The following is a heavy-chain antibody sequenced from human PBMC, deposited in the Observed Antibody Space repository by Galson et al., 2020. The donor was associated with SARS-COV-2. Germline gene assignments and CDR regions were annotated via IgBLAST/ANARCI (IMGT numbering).Heavy chain of an antibody. V-gene: IGHV4-34*01. CDR1: GGSFSGYY. D-gene: IGHD6-19*01. J-gene: IGHJ1*01. CDR3: ARGSPYSYSSGWYRH. CDR2: INHSGST. Sequence: SETLSLTCAVYGGSFSGYYWSWIRQPPGKGLEWIGEINHSGSTNYNPSLKSRVTISVDTSKNQFSLKLSSVTAADTAVYYCARGSPYSYSSGWYRHWGQGTLVTVSS.